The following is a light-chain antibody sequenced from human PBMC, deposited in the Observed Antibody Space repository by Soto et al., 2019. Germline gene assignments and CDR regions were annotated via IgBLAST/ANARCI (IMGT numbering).Light chain of an antibody. CDR3: TSYAGTYSFFYV. Sequence: QPVLTQPPSASGSPGQSVTISCTGTSSDVGAYNYVSWYQQLPGKAPKLIIYEVSKRPSGVPDRFSGSKSGNTAPLTVSGLQAEDEADYYCTSYAGTYSFFYVFGTGTKVTVL. CDR1: SSDVGAYNY. CDR2: EVS. V-gene: IGLV2-8*01. J-gene: IGLJ1*01.